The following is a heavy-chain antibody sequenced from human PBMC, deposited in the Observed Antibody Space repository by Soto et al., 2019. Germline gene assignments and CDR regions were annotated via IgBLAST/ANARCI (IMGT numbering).Heavy chain of an antibody. CDR1: GDSISSYS. V-gene: IGHV4-59*01. Sequence: QVQLQVSGPGLVKPSETLSLTCTVSGDSISSYSWSWIRQPPGKGLEWIGNIHYNGNTKYNPSLKSRVTLSVDTSNHQFSLKLISVTAADTAVYYCAREGILGRWLQPLDYWGQGTLVTVSS. CDR3: AREGILGRWLQPLDY. J-gene: IGHJ4*02. D-gene: IGHD5-12*01. CDR2: IHYNGNT.